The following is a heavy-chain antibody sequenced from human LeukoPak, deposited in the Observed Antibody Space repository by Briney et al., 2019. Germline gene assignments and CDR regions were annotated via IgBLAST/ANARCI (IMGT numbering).Heavy chain of an antibody. CDR1: GFTFSSYS. V-gene: IGHV3-21*01. CDR2: ISSSSSYI. Sequence: GGSLRLSCAASGFTFSSYSMNWVRQAPGKGLEWVSSISSSSSYIYYADSVKGRFTISRDNAKNSLYLQMNSLRAEDTAVYYCARTSTDYDFWSGLDYWGQGTLVTVSS. CDR3: ARTSTDYDFWSGLDY. D-gene: IGHD3-3*01. J-gene: IGHJ4*02.